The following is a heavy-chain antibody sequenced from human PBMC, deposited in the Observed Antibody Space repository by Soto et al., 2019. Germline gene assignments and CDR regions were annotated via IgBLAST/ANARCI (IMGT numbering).Heavy chain of an antibody. J-gene: IGHJ4*02. D-gene: IGHD1-26*01. CDR1: SGSISNFY. CDR3: ARYSGTYYVY. V-gene: IGHV4-59*01. Sequence: PSETLSLTCTVSSGSISNFYWSWIRQPPGRGLEWIGFISYSGSTSYNPSLKSRVTMSVDTSKNHFSLKLRSVTAADTAVYYCARYSGTYYVYWGQGTQVTVSS. CDR2: ISYSGST.